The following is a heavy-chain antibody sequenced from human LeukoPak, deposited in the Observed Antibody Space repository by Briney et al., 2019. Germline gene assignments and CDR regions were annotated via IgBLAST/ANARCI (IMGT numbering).Heavy chain of an antibody. Sequence: PGGSLRLSCAASGFTFGSYWMSWVRQAPGKGPEWVASINKDGTERYYMDSVKGRFTISRDNANNSPYLQMNSLRAEDTAMYYCARGYNWAQGTLVTVSS. V-gene: IGHV3-7*01. D-gene: IGHD3-16*02. J-gene: IGHJ4*02. CDR2: INKDGTER. CDR1: GFTFGSYW. CDR3: ARGYN.